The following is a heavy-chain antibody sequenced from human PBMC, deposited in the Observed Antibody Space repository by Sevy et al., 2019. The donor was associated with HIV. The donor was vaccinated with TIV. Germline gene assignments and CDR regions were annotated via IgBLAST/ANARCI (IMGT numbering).Heavy chain of an antibody. V-gene: IGHV3-23*01. CDR1: EFTFSSYA. J-gene: IGHJ3*02. D-gene: IGHD3-3*02. CDR2: ISGNGENR. Sequence: GGSLRLSCAASEFTFSSYAVSWVRQAPGKGLEWVSAISGNGENRHYADYVRGRFTIYRDNFKNTLYLQLNSLRAEDTAIYYCARDGRSISAFDIWGQGTMVTVSS. CDR3: ARDGRSISAFDI.